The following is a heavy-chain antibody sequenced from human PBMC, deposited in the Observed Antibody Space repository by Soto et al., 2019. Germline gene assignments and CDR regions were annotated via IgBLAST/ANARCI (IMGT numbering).Heavy chain of an antibody. J-gene: IGHJ4*02. CDR2: ISGSGGST. CDR1: GFTFSSYA. CDR3: AKVGRDIVVVPATSPDY. Sequence: PGGSLRLSCTASGFTFSSYAMSWVRQAPGKGLEWVSAISGSGGSTYYADSVKGRFTISRDNSKNTLYLQMNSLRAEDTAVYYCAKVGRDIVVVPATSPDYWGQGTLVTVSS. V-gene: IGHV3-23*01. D-gene: IGHD2-2*01.